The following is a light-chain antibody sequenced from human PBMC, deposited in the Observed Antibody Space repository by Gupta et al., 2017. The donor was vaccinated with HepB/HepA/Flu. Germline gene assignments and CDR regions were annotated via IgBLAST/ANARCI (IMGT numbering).Light chain of an antibody. CDR1: QSISINY. J-gene: IGKJ4*01. CDR3: KQYDGSRLT. CDR2: GIS. Sequence: EIVLTQSPGTLSLSPGERATLSCRASQSISINYLAWYQQKPGQAPRLLIYGISSRATGIPDRFSGSGSATYFTLSVSGLEPADFAVFYCKQYDGSRLTVGGGTRVEI. V-gene: IGKV3-20*01.